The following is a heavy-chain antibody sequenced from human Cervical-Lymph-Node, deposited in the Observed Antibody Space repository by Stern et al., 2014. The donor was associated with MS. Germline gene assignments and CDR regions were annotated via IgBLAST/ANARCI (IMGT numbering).Heavy chain of an antibody. Sequence: VQLVESGGGVVQPGRSLRLSCAASGFTLRSYSMHWVRQAPGKGLEWVAVISNDGNEKYYIDSVKGRFTISRDNSKNTLYLQMNSLRTEDTAVYYCAKDRLFCSGGGCYAMDVWGQGTTVTVSS. D-gene: IGHD2-15*01. CDR1: GFTLRSYS. V-gene: IGHV3-30*18. CDR3: AKDRLFCSGGGCYAMDV. CDR2: ISNDGNEK. J-gene: IGHJ6*02.